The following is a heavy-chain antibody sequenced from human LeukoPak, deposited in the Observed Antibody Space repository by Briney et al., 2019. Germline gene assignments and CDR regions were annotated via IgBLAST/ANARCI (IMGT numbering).Heavy chain of an antibody. D-gene: IGHD3-22*01. V-gene: IGHV1-69*05. CDR1: GGTFSSYA. CDR3: AGVGYYYDSSGYLGFDY. CDR2: IIPIFGTA. J-gene: IGHJ4*02. Sequence: SVKVSCKASGGTFSSYAISWVRQAPGQGLEWMGRIIPIFGTANYAQKFQGRVTITTDESTSTAYMELSSLRSEDTAVYYCAGVGYYYDSSGYLGFDYWGQGTLVTVSS.